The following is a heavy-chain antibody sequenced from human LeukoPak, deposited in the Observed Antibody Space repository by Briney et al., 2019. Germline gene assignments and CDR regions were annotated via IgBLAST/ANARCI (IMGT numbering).Heavy chain of an antibody. D-gene: IGHD1-26*01. V-gene: IGHV1-8*01. Sequence: ASVKVSCQASGYTFTSYDINWVRQAAGQGREWVGWMNPNSGNTGYAQKFQGRVTMTRNTSISTAYMELSSLRSEDTAVYYCARDRIVGPTDAFDIWGQGTMVTVSS. CDR3: ARDRIVGPTDAFDI. CDR1: GYTFTSYD. CDR2: MNPNSGNT. J-gene: IGHJ3*02.